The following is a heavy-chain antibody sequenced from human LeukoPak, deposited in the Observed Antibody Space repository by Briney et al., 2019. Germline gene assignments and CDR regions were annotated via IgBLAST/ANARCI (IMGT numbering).Heavy chain of an antibody. J-gene: IGHJ5*02. D-gene: IGHD3-10*01. V-gene: IGHV1-2*02. CDR1: GYIFTGYY. CDR2: INPNSGGT. CDR3: ARGRITMVRGVGFNWFDP. Sequence: ASVKVSCKASGYIFTGYYIHWVRQAPGQGLEWMGWINPNSGGTNYAQKFQGRVTMTRDTSISTAYMELSRLRSDDTAVYYCARGRITMVRGVGFNWFDPWGQGTLVTVSS.